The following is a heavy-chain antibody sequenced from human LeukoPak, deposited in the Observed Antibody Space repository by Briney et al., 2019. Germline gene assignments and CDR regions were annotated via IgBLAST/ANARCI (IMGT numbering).Heavy chain of an antibody. CDR2: ISYDGSDE. CDR1: GLAFSSYS. CDR3: ARDFTPEWFDIH. Sequence: GGSLRLSCVGSGLAFSSYSMHWVRQAPGKGLEWVGVISYDGSDEYNTDSVKGRFTISRDNSKNTVYLQMNSLRADDTAVYYCARDFTPEWFDIHWGQGTLVTVS. D-gene: IGHD3-3*01. J-gene: IGHJ4*02. V-gene: IGHV3-30*04.